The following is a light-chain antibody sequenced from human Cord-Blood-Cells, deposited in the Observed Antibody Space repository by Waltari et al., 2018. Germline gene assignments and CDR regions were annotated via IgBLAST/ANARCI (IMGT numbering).Light chain of an antibody. CDR3: CSYAGSYSRV. V-gene: IGLV2-11*01. CDR2: DVS. J-gene: IGLJ3*02. Sequence: QSALTQPRSVSGSPGQSVPISCTGTSSDVGGDHYVPWYQQHPGKAPKLMIYDVSKRPSGVPDRFSGSKSGNTASLTISGLQAEDEADYYCCSYAGSYSRVFGGGTKLTVL. CDR1: SSDVGGDHY.